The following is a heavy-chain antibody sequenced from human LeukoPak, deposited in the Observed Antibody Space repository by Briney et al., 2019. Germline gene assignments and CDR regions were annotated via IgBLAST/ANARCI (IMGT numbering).Heavy chain of an antibody. V-gene: IGHV3-20*04. CDR3: ARDPPDSGSYSADGY. CDR1: GFTFDDYA. Sequence: GGSLRLSCAASGFTFDDYAMHWVRQAPGKGLEWVSLISGDGGSTGYADSVKGRFTISRDNAKNSLYLQMNSLRAEDTALYYCARDPPDSGSYSADGYWGQGTLVTVSS. CDR2: ISGDGGST. D-gene: IGHD1-26*01. J-gene: IGHJ4*02.